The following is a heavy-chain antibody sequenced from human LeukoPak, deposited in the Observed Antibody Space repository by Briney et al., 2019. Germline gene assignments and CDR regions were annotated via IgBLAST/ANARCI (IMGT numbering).Heavy chain of an antibody. Sequence: PSETLSLTCTVSGGSISSYYWSWIRQPPGKGLEWIGYIYYSGSTNYNPSRKSRVTISVDTSKNQFSLKLSSVTAADTAVYYCARIEYSSSPRVDYWGQGTLVTVSS. CDR1: GGSISSYY. J-gene: IGHJ4*02. D-gene: IGHD6-6*01. CDR3: ARIEYSSSPRVDY. CDR2: IYYSGST. V-gene: IGHV4-59*01.